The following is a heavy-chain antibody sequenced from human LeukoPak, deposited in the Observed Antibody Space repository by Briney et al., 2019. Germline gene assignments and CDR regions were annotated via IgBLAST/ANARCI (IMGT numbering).Heavy chain of an antibody. V-gene: IGHV3-30*04. CDR2: ISRDGRNK. CDR3: ARDVSPIADYCFDY. CDR1: GFTFSSYA. Sequence: GRSLRLPCAASGFTFSSYAMHWVHQAPGKGLEWVAVISRDGRNKYYADSVRGRFTISRDNSKSTLYLQMNSLRAEDTAVYYCARDVSPIADYCFDYWGQGTLVTVSS. D-gene: IGHD3-16*02. J-gene: IGHJ4*02.